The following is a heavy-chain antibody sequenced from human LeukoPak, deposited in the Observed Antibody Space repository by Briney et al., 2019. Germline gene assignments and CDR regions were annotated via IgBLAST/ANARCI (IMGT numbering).Heavy chain of an antibody. D-gene: IGHD6-19*01. CDR1: GFTFTSYA. J-gene: IGHJ5*02. Sequence: GGSLRLSCAASGFTFTSYAMNWVRQAPGKGLEWVSGVSGSAGDTYYADSVKGRFTISRDNSKNTLYLQMNSLRAEDTAVYYCAKEGIAVAATGWFDPWGQGTLVTVSS. CDR2: VSGSAGDT. CDR3: AKEGIAVAATGWFDP. V-gene: IGHV3-23*01.